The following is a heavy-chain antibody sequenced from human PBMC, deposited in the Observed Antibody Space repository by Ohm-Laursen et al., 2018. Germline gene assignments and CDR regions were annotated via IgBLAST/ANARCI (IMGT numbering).Heavy chain of an antibody. D-gene: IGHD6-6*01. CDR2: IYYTGST. J-gene: IGHJ6*02. V-gene: IGHV4-31*01. CDR3: ARDSSRRAREGGMDV. Sequence: TLSLTCTVSGGSISSGGHYWSWIRQHPGKGLEWIGYIYYTGSTYYNPSLKSLATISVDTSKNQFSLKVSSVTAADTAVYYCARDSSRRAREGGMDVWGQGTMVTVSS. CDR1: GGSISSGGHY.